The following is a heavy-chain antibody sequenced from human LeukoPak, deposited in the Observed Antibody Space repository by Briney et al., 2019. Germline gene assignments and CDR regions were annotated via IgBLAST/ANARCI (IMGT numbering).Heavy chain of an antibody. Sequence: GRSLRLSCAASGFTFSHYAMQWVRQAPGKGLEWVAVISYDGSHQYSADSVKGRLSISRDNSGHTLYLQMNSLRPEDTAVYYCARARNGTLKYWGQGTLVIVSS. CDR3: ARARNGTLKY. V-gene: IGHV3-30*01. CDR2: ISYDGSHQ. CDR1: GFTFSHYA. J-gene: IGHJ4*02. D-gene: IGHD2-8*01.